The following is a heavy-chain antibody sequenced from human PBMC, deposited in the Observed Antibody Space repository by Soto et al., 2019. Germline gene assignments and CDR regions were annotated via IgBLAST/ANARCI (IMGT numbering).Heavy chain of an antibody. V-gene: IGHV3-74*01. CDR3: ASGDIVVVVAAKYGMDV. Sequence: EVQLVESGGGLVQPGGSRRLSCAASGFTFSSYWMHWVRQAPGKGLVWVSRINSDGSSTSYADSVKGRFTISRDNAKNTLYLQMNSLRAEDTAVYYCASGDIVVVVAAKYGMDVWGQGTTVTVSS. D-gene: IGHD2-15*01. J-gene: IGHJ6*02. CDR1: GFTFSSYW. CDR2: INSDGSST.